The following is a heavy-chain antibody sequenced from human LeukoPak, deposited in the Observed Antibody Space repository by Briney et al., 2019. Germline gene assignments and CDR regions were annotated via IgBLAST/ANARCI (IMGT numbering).Heavy chain of an antibody. CDR2: IIPILGIA. D-gene: IGHD3-10*01. CDR3: ASPTGLLWFGEPPEAFDI. CDR1: GGTFSSYA. J-gene: IGHJ3*02. Sequence: SVKVSCKASGGTFSSYAISWVRQAPGQGLEWMGRIIPILGIANYAQKFQGRVTITADKSTSTAYMELSSLGSEDTAVYYCASPTGLLWFGEPPEAFDIWGQGTMVTVSS. V-gene: IGHV1-69*04.